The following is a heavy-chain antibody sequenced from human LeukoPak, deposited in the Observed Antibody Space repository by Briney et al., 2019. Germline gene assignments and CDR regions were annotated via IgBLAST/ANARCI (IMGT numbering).Heavy chain of an antibody. CDR1: GYIFTGYY. V-gene: IGHV1-2*02. CDR3: ARDHGDDAFDI. D-gene: IGHD3-3*01. Sequence: ASVKVSCKASGYIFTGYYMHWVRQAPGQGLEWMGWINPNSGGTNYAQKFQGRVTTTRDTSISTAYMELRSVRSDDTAVYYCARDHGDDAFDIWGPGTMVTVSS. J-gene: IGHJ3*02. CDR2: INPNSGGT.